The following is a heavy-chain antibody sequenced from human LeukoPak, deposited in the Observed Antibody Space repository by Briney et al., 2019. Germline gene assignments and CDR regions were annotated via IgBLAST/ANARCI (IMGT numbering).Heavy chain of an antibody. V-gene: IGHV4-59*12. CDR3: ARGGPTTVTTFGY. CDR1: GGSISSYY. J-gene: IGHJ4*02. D-gene: IGHD4-17*01. CDR2: IYYSGST. Sequence: PSETLSLTCTVSGGSISSYYWSWIRQPPGKGLEWIGYIYYSGSTNYNPSLKSRVTISVDTSKNQFSLKLSSVTAADTAVYYCARGGPTTVTTFGYWGQGTLVTVSS.